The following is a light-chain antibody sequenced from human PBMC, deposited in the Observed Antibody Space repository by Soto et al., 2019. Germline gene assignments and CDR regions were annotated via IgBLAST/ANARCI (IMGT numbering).Light chain of an antibody. V-gene: IGLV2-8*01. Sequence: QSALTQPPSASGSPGQSVTISCTGTSSDVGGYNYVSWYQQHPGKAPKLMIYEVSKRPSGVPDRFSGSKSGNTASLTVSGLQAEDDADYYCSSYAGSNNPYVLGTGTNVTVL. J-gene: IGLJ1*01. CDR2: EVS. CDR3: SSYAGSNNPYV. CDR1: SSDVGGYNY.